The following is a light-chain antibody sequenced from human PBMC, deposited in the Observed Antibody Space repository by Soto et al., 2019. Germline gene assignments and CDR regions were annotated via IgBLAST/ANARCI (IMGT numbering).Light chain of an antibody. CDR2: KAS. Sequence: DIQMTQSPSTLSGSVGDRVTITCGASQTISSWLAWYQQKPGKAPKLLIYKASTLKSGVPSRFSGSGSGTEFTLTISSLQPDDFTTYYCQQYNSYSPWTFGQGTKVDIK. CDR1: QTISSW. CDR3: QQYNSYSPWT. J-gene: IGKJ1*01. V-gene: IGKV1-5*03.